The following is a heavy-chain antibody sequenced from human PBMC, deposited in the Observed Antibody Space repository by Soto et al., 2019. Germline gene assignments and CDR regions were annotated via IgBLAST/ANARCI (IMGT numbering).Heavy chain of an antibody. D-gene: IGHD3-10*01. CDR3: ARDYVVRGVKLFWFDP. V-gene: IGHV3-11*01. CDR2: ISSSGSTI. Sequence: GGSLRLSCAASGFTFSDYYMSWLRQAPGKGLEWVSYISSSGSTIYYADSVKGRFTISRDHAKNSLYLQMNSLRAEDTAVYYCARDYVVRGVKLFWFDPWGQGTLVTVSS. CDR1: GFTFSDYY. J-gene: IGHJ5*02.